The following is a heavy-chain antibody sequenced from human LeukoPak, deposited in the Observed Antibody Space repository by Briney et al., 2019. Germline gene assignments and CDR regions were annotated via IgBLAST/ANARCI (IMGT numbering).Heavy chain of an antibody. J-gene: IGHJ4*02. Sequence: SQTMSLTCAVYGGSFSGYYWSWNRQPPGKWLEWIGEINHSGSTNYNPSLKSRVTISVDTAKNQFSLKLSSETAADTAVYYCARARGAVAGYFDVWGQGTLVTVSS. V-gene: IGHV4-34*01. D-gene: IGHD6-19*01. CDR3: ARARGAVAGYFDV. CDR2: INHSGST. CDR1: GGSFSGYY.